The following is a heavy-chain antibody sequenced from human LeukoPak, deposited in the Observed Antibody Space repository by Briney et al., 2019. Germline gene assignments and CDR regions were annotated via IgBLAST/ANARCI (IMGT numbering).Heavy chain of an antibody. J-gene: IGHJ4*02. Sequence: ASVKVSCKASGYTFTGYYMHWVRQAPGQGLEWMGWINPNSGGTNYAQTFQGRVTMTRDTSISTAYMELSRLRSDDTAVYYCARAYDSSGYPATFDYWGQGTLVTVSS. CDR2: INPNSGGT. V-gene: IGHV1-2*02. CDR3: ARAYDSSGYPATFDY. D-gene: IGHD3-22*01. CDR1: GYTFTGYY.